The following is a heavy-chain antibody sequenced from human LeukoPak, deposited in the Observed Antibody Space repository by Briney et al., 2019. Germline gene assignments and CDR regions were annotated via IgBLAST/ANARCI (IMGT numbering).Heavy chain of an antibody. Sequence: ASVKVSCKASGYTFTSYYMHWARQAPGRGLEWMGIINPSGGSTSYAQKFQGRGTMTRDMSTSTVYMELSSLRSEDTAVYYCARAKWEPTFDYWGQGTLVTVSS. CDR1: GYTFTSYY. J-gene: IGHJ4*02. D-gene: IGHD1-26*01. CDR3: ARAKWEPTFDY. V-gene: IGHV1-46*01. CDR2: INPSGGST.